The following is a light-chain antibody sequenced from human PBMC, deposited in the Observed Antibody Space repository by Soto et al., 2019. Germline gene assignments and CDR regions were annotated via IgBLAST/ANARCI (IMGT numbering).Light chain of an antibody. CDR3: QQSYSNPHT. CDR1: ETITRY. CDR2: AAS. V-gene: IGKV1-39*01. J-gene: IGKJ4*01. Sequence: DIQMTQSPSSLSASVGERVIITCRASETITRYLNWYQSKPGKAPRLLISAASSLQTGVPSRFSGNYSGTDFTLTISSLQPEDFATYYCQQSYSNPHTFGGGTKVDIK.